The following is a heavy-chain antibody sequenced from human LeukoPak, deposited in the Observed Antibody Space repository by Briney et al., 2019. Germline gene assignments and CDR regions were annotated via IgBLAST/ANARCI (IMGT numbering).Heavy chain of an antibody. CDR3: AKPARTDYTDY. V-gene: IGHV3-23*01. J-gene: IGHJ4*02. Sequence: GGTLRLSCEVSGFTFSTYGMSWVRQAPGKGLEWVSAISGSGGSTYYADSVKGRFTISRDNSKNTLYLQMNSLRAEDTAVYYCAKPARTDYTDYWGQGTLVTVSS. CDR2: ISGSGGST. CDR1: GFTFSTYG. D-gene: IGHD1-14*01.